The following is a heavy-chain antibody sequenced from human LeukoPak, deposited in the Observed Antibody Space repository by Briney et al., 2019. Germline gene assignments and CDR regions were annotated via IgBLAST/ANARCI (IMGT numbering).Heavy chain of an antibody. V-gene: IGHV3-74*01. CDR1: GFTFSGYW. D-gene: IGHD2-2*02. J-gene: IGHJ4*02. Sequence: GVSLRLSCAASGFTFSGYWMNWVRQAPGKGLMWVSRMNSDGSSTTYADSVKGRFTISRDNAKDTLYLQLNSLRVEDTAVYYCARSRYCSSSSCYTYFDSWGQGTLVTVSS. CDR2: MNSDGSST. CDR3: ARSRYCSSSSCYTYFDS.